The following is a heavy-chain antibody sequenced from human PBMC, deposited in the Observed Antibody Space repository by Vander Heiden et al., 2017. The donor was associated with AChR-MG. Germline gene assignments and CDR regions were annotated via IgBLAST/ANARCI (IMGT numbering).Heavy chain of an antibody. CDR3: ARFAPTVVIANQNFDY. J-gene: IGHJ4*02. V-gene: IGHV3-21*01. D-gene: IGHD2-21*01. CDR2: ISSSSSYI. CDR1: GFTFSSYS. Sequence: EVQLVESGGGLVKPGGSLRLSCAASGFTFSSYSMNWFRQAPGKGLEWVSSISSSSSYIYYADSVKGRFTISRDNAKNSLYLQMNSLRAEDTAVYYCARFAPTVVIANQNFDYWGQGTLVTVSS.